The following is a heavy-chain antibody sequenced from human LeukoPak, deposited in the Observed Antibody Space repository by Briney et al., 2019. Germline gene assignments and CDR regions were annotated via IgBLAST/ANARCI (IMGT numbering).Heavy chain of an antibody. Sequence: ASVKVSCKASGYTFTSYDINWVRQATGQGLEWMGWMNPNSGNTGYAQKFQGRVTITRNTSISTAYMELSSLRSEDTAVYYCARDNDSRDPPHFGYWGQGTLVTVSS. CDR3: ARDNDSRDPPHFGY. V-gene: IGHV1-8*03. CDR2: MNPNSGNT. D-gene: IGHD3-16*01. J-gene: IGHJ4*02. CDR1: GYTFTSYD.